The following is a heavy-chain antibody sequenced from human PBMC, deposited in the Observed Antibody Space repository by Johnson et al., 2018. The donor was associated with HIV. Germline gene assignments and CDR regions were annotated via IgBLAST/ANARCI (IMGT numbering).Heavy chain of an antibody. CDR3: ARGSYDGDAFDI. D-gene: IGHD1-26*01. CDR2: IDTAGNT. V-gene: IGHV3-13*01. J-gene: IGHJ3*02. CDR1: GFTFRNYD. Sequence: VQLVESGGGLVQPGGSLRLSCAASGFTFRNYDMHWVRQATGKRLEWVSVIDTAGNTYYLGSVKGRFTISRENAKNSLYLPLNSLRSGDTALYYCARGSYDGDAFDIWGQGTIVTVSS.